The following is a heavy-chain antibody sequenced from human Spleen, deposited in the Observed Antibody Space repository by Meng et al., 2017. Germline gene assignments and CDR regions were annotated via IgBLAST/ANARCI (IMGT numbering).Heavy chain of an antibody. J-gene: IGHJ3*02. CDR3: ARESEAFDI. CDR1: GGSFSGYY. Sequence: SETLSLTCAVYGGSFSGYYWSWIRQPPGKGLEWIGEINHSGSTNYNPSLKSRVTISVDTSKNQFSLKLSSVTAADTAVYYCARESEAFDIWGQGTMVTVSS. CDR2: INHSGST. V-gene: IGHV4-34*01.